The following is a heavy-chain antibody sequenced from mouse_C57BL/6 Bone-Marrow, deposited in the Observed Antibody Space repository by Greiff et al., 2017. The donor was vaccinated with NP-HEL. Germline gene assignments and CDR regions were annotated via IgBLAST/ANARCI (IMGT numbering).Heavy chain of an antibody. V-gene: IGHV3-8*01. CDR3: ARSPLWLRRNYYAMDY. Sequence: EVQRVESGPGLAKPSQTLSLTCSVTGYSITSDYWNWIRKFPGNNLEYMGYISYSGSTYYNPSLKSRISITRDTSKNQYYLQLNSVTTEDTATYYCARSPLWLRRNYYAMDYWGQGTSVTVSS. D-gene: IGHD2-2*01. CDR1: GYSITSDY. CDR2: ISYSGST. J-gene: IGHJ4*01.